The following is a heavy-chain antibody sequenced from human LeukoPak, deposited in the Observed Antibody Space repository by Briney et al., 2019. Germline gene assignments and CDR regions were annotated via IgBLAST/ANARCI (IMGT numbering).Heavy chain of an antibody. J-gene: IGHJ3*02. CDR3: ARDSSMIWDAFDI. V-gene: IGHV4-30-4*08. CDR1: GGSISSGDYY. CDR2: IYYSGSS. D-gene: IGHD3/OR15-3a*01. Sequence: SQTLSLTCTVSGGSISSGDYYWSWIRQPPGKGLEWIGYIYYSGSSSYNPSPKSRVTISVDTSKNQFSLKLSSVTAADTAVYYCARDSSMIWDAFDIWGQGTMVTVSS.